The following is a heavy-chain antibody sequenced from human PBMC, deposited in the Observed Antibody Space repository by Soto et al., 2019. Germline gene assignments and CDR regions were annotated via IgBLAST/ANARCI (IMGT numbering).Heavy chain of an antibody. CDR3: ARDASQGIVVVPAAKAAFDI. J-gene: IGHJ3*02. Sequence: ASVKVSCKASGYTFTSYYMHWVRQAPGQGLEWMGIINPSGGSTSYAQKFQGRVTMTRDTSTSTVYMELSSLRSEDTAVYYCARDASQGIVVVPAAKAAFDIWGQGTMVTVSS. CDR1: GYTFTSYY. CDR2: INPSGGST. V-gene: IGHV1-46*01. D-gene: IGHD2-2*01.